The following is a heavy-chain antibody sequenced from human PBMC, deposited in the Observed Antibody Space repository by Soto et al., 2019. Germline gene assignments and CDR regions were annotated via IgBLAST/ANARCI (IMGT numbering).Heavy chain of an antibody. J-gene: IGHJ4*02. CDR2: IYYSGST. CDR1: GGSISSGAYY. CDR3: ARESRDGFNSPFDY. D-gene: IGHD5-12*01. V-gene: IGHV4-31*03. Sequence: QVQLQESGPGLVKPSQTLSLTCTVSGGSISSGAYYWSWIRQHSGKGLEWIGYIYYSGSTYYNPSLKSGVTISVDTSKNQFSLRLSSVTAADTAVYYCARESRDGFNSPFDYWGQGTLVTVSS.